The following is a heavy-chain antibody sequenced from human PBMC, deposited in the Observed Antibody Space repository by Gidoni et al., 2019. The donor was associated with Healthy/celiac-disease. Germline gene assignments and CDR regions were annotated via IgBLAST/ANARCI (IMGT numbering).Heavy chain of an antibody. Sequence: QVQLQESGPGLVKPSETLSLTCTVSGGSISSYYWSWIRQPPGKGLEWIGYIYYSGSTNYNPSLKSRVTISVDTSKNQFSLKLSSVTAADTAVYYCARDSSSWYPYWYFDLWGRGTLVTVSS. CDR2: IYYSGST. V-gene: IGHV4-59*01. CDR1: GGSISSYY. D-gene: IGHD6-13*01. J-gene: IGHJ2*01. CDR3: ARDSSSWYPYWYFDL.